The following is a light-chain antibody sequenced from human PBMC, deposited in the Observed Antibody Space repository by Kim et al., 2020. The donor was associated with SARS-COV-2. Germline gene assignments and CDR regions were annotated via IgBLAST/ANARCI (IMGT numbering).Light chain of an antibody. V-gene: IGLV3-9*01. Sequence: SYELTQPLSVSVALGQTAMITCGGNNIASKNVHWYQQKPGQAPVLVIYRDYNRPSGIPERFSGSNSGNTATLTISRAQAGDEADYYCQVWDSSGVFGGGTQLTVL. CDR3: QVWDSSGV. CDR2: RDY. J-gene: IGLJ3*02. CDR1: NIASKN.